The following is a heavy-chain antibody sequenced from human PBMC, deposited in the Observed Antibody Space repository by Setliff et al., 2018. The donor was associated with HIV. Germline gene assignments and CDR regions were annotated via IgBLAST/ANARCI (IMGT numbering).Heavy chain of an antibody. CDR3: VRTIGNWGPGNH. Sequence: GASVKVSCKGSVGTFSSYGISWVRQAPGQGLEWMGRIIPMFGAAYYAQRFQGRVTITADESTSTAYMELSSLRSEDTAVYYCVRTIGNWGPGNHWGQGTLVTVSS. J-gene: IGHJ5*02. D-gene: IGHD3-10*01. CDR1: VGTFSSYG. V-gene: IGHV1-69*13. CDR2: IIPMFGAA.